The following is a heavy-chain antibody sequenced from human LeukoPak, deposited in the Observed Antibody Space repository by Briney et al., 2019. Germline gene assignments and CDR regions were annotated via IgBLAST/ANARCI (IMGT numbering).Heavy chain of an antibody. V-gene: IGHV3-74*01. D-gene: IGHD6-19*01. CDR2: INTDGSST. CDR1: GFTFSSYW. CDR3: ARHSSGWSEADY. J-gene: IGHJ4*02. Sequence: GGSLRLSCAASGFTFSSYWMHWVRQAPGKGLVWVSRINTDGSSTSYADSVKGRFTIPRDNAKNSLYLQMNRLRAEDTAVYYCARHSSGWSEADYWGQGTLVTVSS.